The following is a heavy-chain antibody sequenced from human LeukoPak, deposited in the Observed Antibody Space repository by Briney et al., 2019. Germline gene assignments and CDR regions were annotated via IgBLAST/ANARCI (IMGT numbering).Heavy chain of an antibody. CDR3: AREGGYGPFDY. D-gene: IGHD5-12*01. CDR1: GFTFSSYS. J-gene: IGHJ4*02. Sequence: GGSLRPSCAASGFTFSSYSTNWVRQAPGKGLEWVSSISSSSSYIYYADSVKGRFTISRDNAKNSLYLQMNSLRAEDTAVYYCAREGGYGPFDYWGQGTLVTVSS. V-gene: IGHV3-21*01. CDR2: ISSSSSYI.